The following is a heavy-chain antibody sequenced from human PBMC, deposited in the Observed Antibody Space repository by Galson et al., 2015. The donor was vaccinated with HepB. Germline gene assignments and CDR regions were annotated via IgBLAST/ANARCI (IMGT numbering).Heavy chain of an antibody. J-gene: IGHJ1*01. CDR2: HDRDDGDT. Sequence: SVKVSCKVSGDTLDELSVHWVRQAPGKGLQWMGGHDRDDGDTFYGENFQGRVTMTEDTSTDTAYMELRRLTSDDTAVYYCATGYCRGTSCYSILDHWGQGTLVTVSS. CDR1: GDTLDELS. CDR3: ATGYCRGTSCYSILDH. D-gene: IGHD2-2*02. V-gene: IGHV1-24*01.